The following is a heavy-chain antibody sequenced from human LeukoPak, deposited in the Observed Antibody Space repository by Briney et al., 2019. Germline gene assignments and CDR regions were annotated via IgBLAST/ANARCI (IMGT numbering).Heavy chain of an antibody. V-gene: IGHV3-23*01. J-gene: IGHJ4*02. D-gene: IGHD6-6*01. CDR1: GFTFSSYA. CDR3: AKENRPSIAARPIDY. CDR2: ISGSGGST. Sequence: GGSLRLSCAASGFTFSSYAMSWVSQAREKGLEWVSAISGSGGSTYYADSVKGRFTISRDNSKNTLYLQMNSLRAEDTAVYYCAKENRPSIAARPIDYWGQGTLVTVSS.